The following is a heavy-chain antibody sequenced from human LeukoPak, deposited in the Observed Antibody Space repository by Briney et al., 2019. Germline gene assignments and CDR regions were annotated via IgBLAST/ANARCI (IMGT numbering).Heavy chain of an antibody. CDR1: GITFGTYA. V-gene: IGHV3-23*01. J-gene: IGHJ4*02. CDR2: VSGSGVAT. CDR3: ATSSDWPYYFHY. Sequence: GSLRLSCAASGITFGTYAMNWVRQAPGKGLEWASTVSGSGVATYFADSVKGRFTISRDNSKNTVFLEMNNLRAGDAAVYYCATSSDWPYYFHYWGQGTLVTVSS. D-gene: IGHD2-21*01.